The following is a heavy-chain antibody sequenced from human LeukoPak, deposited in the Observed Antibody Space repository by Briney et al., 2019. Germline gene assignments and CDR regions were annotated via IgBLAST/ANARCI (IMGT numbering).Heavy chain of an antibody. CDR2: ISSSSSYI. CDR3: ARDHYYGSGSCPH. Sequence: PGGTLRLSCAASGFTFSSYSMNWVRQAPGKGREWVSSISSSSSYIYYADSVKGRFTISRDNAKNSLYLQMNSLRAEDTAVYYCARDHYYGSGSCPHWGQGTLVTVSS. V-gene: IGHV3-21*01. J-gene: IGHJ4*02. CDR1: GFTFSSYS. D-gene: IGHD3-10*01.